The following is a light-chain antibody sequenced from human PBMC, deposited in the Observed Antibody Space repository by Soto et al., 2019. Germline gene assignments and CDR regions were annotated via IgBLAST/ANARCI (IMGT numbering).Light chain of an antibody. Sequence: ALTQPPSASGSPGQSVTISCTGTSSDVGAYNYVSWYQQHPGKAPKLMIYDVTKRPSGVPDRFSGSKSGNTASLTVSGLQAEDEADYYCISYAGSSIWVFGGGTKLTVL. J-gene: IGLJ3*02. CDR3: ISYAGSSIWV. V-gene: IGLV2-8*01. CDR1: SSDVGAYNY. CDR2: DVT.